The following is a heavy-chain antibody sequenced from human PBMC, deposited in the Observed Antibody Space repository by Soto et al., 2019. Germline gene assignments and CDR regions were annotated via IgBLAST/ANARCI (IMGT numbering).Heavy chain of an antibody. V-gene: IGHV3-7*01. Sequence: GGSLRLSCAASGFTFSTYWMDWVRQTPGKGLEWVANINQDGSEKNYVDSVKGRFTISRDNAQNTLYLQMNSLTAEDSALYYCPRSLDSWGQGTLVTVSS. CDR3: PRSLDS. CDR2: INQDGSEK. J-gene: IGHJ4*02. CDR1: GFTFSTYW.